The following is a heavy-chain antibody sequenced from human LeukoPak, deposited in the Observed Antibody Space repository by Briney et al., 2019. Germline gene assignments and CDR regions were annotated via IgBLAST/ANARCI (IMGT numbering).Heavy chain of an antibody. D-gene: IGHD3-10*01. Sequence: SETLSLTCTVSGGSLSSSSYYWGWIRQPPGMGLEWIGEINHSGSTNYNSSLKSRVTISVDTSKNQFSLKLSSVTAADTAVYYCARSRGSGSYYRLRDYYYMDVWGKGTTVTVSS. CDR3: ARSRGSGSYYRLRDYYYMDV. V-gene: IGHV4-39*07. CDR1: GGSLSSSSYY. CDR2: INHSGST. J-gene: IGHJ6*03.